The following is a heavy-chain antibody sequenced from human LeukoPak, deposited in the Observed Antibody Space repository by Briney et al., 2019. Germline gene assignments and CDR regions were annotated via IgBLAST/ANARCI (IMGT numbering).Heavy chain of an antibody. J-gene: IGHJ5*02. CDR2: IDHSGRT. D-gene: IGHD2-2*03. CDR3: ARALSLMDHDP. Sequence: SETLSLTCAVYGGSFSGYYWSWIRQPPGKGLEWIGEIDHSGRTNYNPSLKSRVTISVDTSKNQFSLKLSSVTAADTAVYYCARALSLMDHDPWGQGTLVTVSS. CDR1: GGSFSGYY. V-gene: IGHV4-34*01.